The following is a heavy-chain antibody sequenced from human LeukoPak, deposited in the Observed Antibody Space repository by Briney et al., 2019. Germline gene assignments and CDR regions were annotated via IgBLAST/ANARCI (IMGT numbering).Heavy chain of an antibody. CDR3: ATNPITTTPNYFDY. V-gene: IGHV4-39*01. D-gene: IGHD1-14*01. Sequence: SETLSLTCTVSGGSISSSSYYWGWIRPPPGKGLEWIGSIYYSGSTYYNPSLKSRVTISVDTSKNQFSLKLSSVTAADTAVYYCATNPITTTPNYFDYWGQGTLVTVSS. CDR2: IYYSGST. CDR1: GGSISSSSYY. J-gene: IGHJ4*02.